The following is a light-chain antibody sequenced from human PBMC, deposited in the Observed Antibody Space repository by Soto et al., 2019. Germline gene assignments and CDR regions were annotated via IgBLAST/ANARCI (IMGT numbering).Light chain of an antibody. V-gene: IGKV1-5*01. Sequence: DIQMTQSPSTLSASVGDTVTITCRASQSISDWLAWHQEKPGRAPKLLIYGASSLESGVPSRFIGSGSGTEFTLTISSLQPDDFATYYCQQYNRYSITFGQGTKVEIK. CDR1: QSISDW. J-gene: IGKJ1*01. CDR2: GAS. CDR3: QQYNRYSIT.